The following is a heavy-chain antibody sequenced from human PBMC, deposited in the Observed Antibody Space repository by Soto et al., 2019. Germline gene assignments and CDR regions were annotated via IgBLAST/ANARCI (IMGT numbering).Heavy chain of an antibody. Sequence: PSETLSLTCAVSGGSISSGGYSWSWIRQPPGKGLEWIGYIYHSGSTYYNPSLKSRVTISVDRSKNQFSLKLSSVTAADTAVYYCARGNYDFWSGYYTGGDRRWNNWFDPWVPETLLVTVSS. CDR2: IYHSGST. CDR3: ARGNYDFWSGYYTGGDRRWNNWFDP. D-gene: IGHD3-3*01. J-gene: IGHJ5*02. V-gene: IGHV4-30-2*01. CDR1: GGSISSGGYS.